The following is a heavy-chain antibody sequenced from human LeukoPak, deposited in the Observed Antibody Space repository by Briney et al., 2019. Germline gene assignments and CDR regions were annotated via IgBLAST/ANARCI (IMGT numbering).Heavy chain of an antibody. CDR2: ISGSGGST. V-gene: IGHV3-23*01. CDR1: GFTLSIYA. Sequence: GGSLRLSSAASGFTLSIYAMSWVRQAPGKGLEWVSAISGSGGSTYYAHSVKGRFTISRDNSKNTLYLQMNSLRAEDTAVYYCAKVQRRIVVVVAATPVAYYFDYWGQGTLVTVSS. CDR3: AKVQRRIVVVVAATPVAYYFDY. J-gene: IGHJ4*02. D-gene: IGHD2-15*01.